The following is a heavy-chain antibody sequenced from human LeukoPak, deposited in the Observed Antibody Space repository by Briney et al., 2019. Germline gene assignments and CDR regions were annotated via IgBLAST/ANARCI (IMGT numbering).Heavy chain of an antibody. D-gene: IGHD2-2*01. V-gene: IGHV4-59*01. J-gene: IGHJ6*03. CDR2: IYYSGST. CDR1: GGSISSYY. Sequence: SETLSLTCTVSGGSISSYYWSWIRQPPGKGLEWIGYIYYSGSTNYNPSLKSRVTISVDTSKNQFSLKLSSVTAADTAVYYCARGTDGYCSSTSCYAYYYYYMDVWGKGTTVTVSS. CDR3: ARGTDGYCSSTSCYAYYYYYMDV.